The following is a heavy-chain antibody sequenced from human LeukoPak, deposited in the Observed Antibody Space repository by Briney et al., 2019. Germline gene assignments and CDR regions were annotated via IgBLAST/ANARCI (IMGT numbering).Heavy chain of an antibody. D-gene: IGHD6-13*01. V-gene: IGHV3-30-3*01. CDR3: ASGVAAPGTSFDY. J-gene: IGHJ4*02. CDR2: ISYDGSNK. Sequence: QPGGSLRLSCAASGFTFSSYAMHWVRQAPGKGLEWVAVISYDGSNKYYADSVKGRFTISRDNSRNMLYLQVNSLRAEDTAVYYCASGVAAPGTSFDYWGQGTLVTVSS. CDR1: GFTFSSYA.